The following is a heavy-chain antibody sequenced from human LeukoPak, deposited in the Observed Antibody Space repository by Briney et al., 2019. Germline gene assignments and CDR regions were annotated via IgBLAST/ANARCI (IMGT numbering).Heavy chain of an antibody. V-gene: IGHV3-9*01. D-gene: IGHD2-8*01. Sequence: TGRSLRLSCAASGFTFNDYAMHWVRHAPGKGLEWVSGITSNSGTIAYADSVKGRFTISRDNAKNSLYLQMNSLRAEDTALYYCAKDRTKYYYYGMDVWGQGTTVTVSS. CDR2: ITSNSGTI. J-gene: IGHJ6*02. CDR1: GFTFNDYA. CDR3: AKDRTKYYYYGMDV.